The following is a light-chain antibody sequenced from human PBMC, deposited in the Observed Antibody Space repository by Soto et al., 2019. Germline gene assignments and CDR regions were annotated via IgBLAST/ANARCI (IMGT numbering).Light chain of an antibody. CDR2: DAS. CDR1: QSVSSY. CDR3: QQYGSSLT. J-gene: IGKJ4*01. Sequence: EIVLTQSPVTLSLSPGERATLSCRASQSVSSYLAWYQQKPGQAPRLLIYDASIRATGIPDRFSGSGSGTDFTLTISRLEPEDFAVYHCQQYGSSLTFGGGTKVDIK. V-gene: IGKV3-20*01.